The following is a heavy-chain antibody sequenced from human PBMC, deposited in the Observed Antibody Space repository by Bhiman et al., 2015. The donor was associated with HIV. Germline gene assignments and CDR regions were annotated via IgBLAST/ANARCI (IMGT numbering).Heavy chain of an antibody. J-gene: IGHJ4*02. CDR3: ARDLPYHPWIY. Sequence: VQLVESGGGVVQPGRSLRVSCAASGFIFSNFAMHWVRLAPGKGLEWVANINEDGSETYYVDSVRGRFTVSRDNAKNSLYLQMNSLRADDTAVYYCARDLPYHPWIYWGQGTLVTVSS. CDR1: GFIFSNFA. CDR2: INEDGSET. V-gene: IGHV3-7*03. D-gene: IGHD5-12*01.